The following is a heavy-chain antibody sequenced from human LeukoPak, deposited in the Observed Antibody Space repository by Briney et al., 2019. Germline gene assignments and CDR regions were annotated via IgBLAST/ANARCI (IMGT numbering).Heavy chain of an antibody. CDR3: AAIFGVVRVAFDI. Sequence: PGGSLRLSCAASGFTFSSYSMNWVRQAPGKGLEWVSYISSSSSTIYYADSVKGRFTISRDNAKNSLYLQMNSLRAEDTAVYYCAAIFGVVRVAFDIWGQGTMVTVSS. CDR1: GFTFSSYS. V-gene: IGHV3-48*01. CDR2: ISSSSSTI. J-gene: IGHJ3*02. D-gene: IGHD3-3*01.